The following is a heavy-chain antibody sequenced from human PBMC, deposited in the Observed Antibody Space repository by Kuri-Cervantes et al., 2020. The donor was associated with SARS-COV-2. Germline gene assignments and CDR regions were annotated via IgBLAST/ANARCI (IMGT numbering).Heavy chain of an antibody. V-gene: IGHV3-30-3*01. CDR3: ARVVFDTAMVYFDY. Sequence: GGSLRLSCAASGFTISSYAMHRVRQAPGKGLEWVAVISYDGSNKYYADSVKGRFTISRDNSKNTLYLQMNSLRAEDTAVYYCARVVFDTAMVYFDYWGQGTLVTVSS. J-gene: IGHJ4*02. D-gene: IGHD5-18*01. CDR2: ISYDGSNK. CDR1: GFTISSYA.